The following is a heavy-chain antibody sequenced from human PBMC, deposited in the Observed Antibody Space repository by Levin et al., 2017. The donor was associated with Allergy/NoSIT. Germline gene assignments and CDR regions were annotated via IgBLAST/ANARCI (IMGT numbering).Heavy chain of an antibody. V-gene: IGHV3-53*01. CDR1: GFTVSSNY. CDR3: ARDPYSSSSDYYSVMDV. J-gene: IGHJ6*02. CDR2: IYSGGST. Sequence: PGGSLRLSCAASGFTVSSNYMSWVRQAPGKGLEWVSVIYSGGSTYYADSVKGRFTISRDNSKNTLYLQMNSLRAEDTAVYYCARDPYSSSSDYYSVMDVWGLGTTVTVSS. D-gene: IGHD6-6*01.